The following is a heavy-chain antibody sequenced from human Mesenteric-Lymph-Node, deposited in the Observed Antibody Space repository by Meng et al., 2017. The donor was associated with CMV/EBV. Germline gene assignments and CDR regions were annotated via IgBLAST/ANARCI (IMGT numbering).Heavy chain of an antibody. V-gene: IGHV3-74*01. CDR3: ARAPGYSGYSPDY. CDR1: GFTFSSYW. Sequence: AASGFTFSSYWMHWVRQAPGKGLVWVSRINSDGSSTSYADSVKGRFTISRDNAKNTLYLQMNSLRAEDTAVYYCARAPGYSGYSPDYWGQGTLVTVSS. CDR2: INSDGSST. D-gene: IGHD5-12*01. J-gene: IGHJ4*02.